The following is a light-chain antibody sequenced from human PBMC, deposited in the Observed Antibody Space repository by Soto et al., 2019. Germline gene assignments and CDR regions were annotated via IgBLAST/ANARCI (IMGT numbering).Light chain of an antibody. V-gene: IGLV2-14*01. CDR3: SSYTSSSTLYV. CDR1: SSDVGGYNY. CDR2: DVS. Sequence: QSVLTQPASVSGSPGQSITISCTGTSSDVGGYNYVSWYQQHPGKAPKLMIYDVSNRPSGVSNRFSGSKSGNTASLTISGLQAEDEADYYCSSYTSSSTLYVFGPVTKVTV. J-gene: IGLJ1*01.